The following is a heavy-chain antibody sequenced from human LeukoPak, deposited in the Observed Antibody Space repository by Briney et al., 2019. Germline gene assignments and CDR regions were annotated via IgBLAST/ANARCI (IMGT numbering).Heavy chain of an antibody. D-gene: IGHD1-1*01. CDR2: IYGAGTK. V-gene: IGHV3-66*02. CDR3: ARSPCDAGTCPNWLDS. CDR1: GLTVGTNY. J-gene: IGHJ5*01. Sequence: PGGSLRLSCAASGLTVGTNYMTRVRQAPGKGLEWVSVIYGAGTKYYADSVRGRFTISRDNSKNTLYLLMNSLINEDTAVYYCARSPCDAGTCPNWLDSWGQGTPVTVSS.